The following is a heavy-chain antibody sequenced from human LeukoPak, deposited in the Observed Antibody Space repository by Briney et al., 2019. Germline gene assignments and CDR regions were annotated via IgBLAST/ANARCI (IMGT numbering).Heavy chain of an antibody. CDR2: ISSSSSYI. Sequence: GGSLRLSCAASGFTFSSYSMNWVRQAPGKGLEWVSSISSSSSYIYYADSVKGRFTISRDNAKNSLYLQMNSLRAEDTAVYYCASGRYGSGSYGDYWGQGTLVTVSS. CDR3: ASGRYGSGSYGDY. V-gene: IGHV3-21*01. D-gene: IGHD3-10*01. CDR1: GFTFSSYS. J-gene: IGHJ4*02.